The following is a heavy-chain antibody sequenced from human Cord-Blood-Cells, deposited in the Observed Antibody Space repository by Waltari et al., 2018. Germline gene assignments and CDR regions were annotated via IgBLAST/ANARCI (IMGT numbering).Heavy chain of an antibody. CDR1: GGSFSGYY. J-gene: IGHJ5*02. CDR3: ARGYCSSTSCNWFDP. V-gene: IGHV4-34*01. CDR2: INHSGST. Sequence: QVQLQQWGAGLLKPSEPLSLTCAVYGGSFSGYYWSWIRQPPGKGLEWIGEINHSGSTNYNPSLKSRVTISVDTSKNQFSLKLSSVTAADTAVYYCARGYCSSTSCNWFDPWGQGILVTVSS. D-gene: IGHD2-2*01.